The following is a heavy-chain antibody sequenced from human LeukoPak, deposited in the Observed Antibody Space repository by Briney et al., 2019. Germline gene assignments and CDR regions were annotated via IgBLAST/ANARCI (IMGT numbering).Heavy chain of an antibody. V-gene: IGHV1-2*02. CDR3: ATEVPHDINSYFDY. Sequence: ASVKVSCKASGYTFTAYYMHWVRQAPGQGLEWMGWINPHSGGTTYAQKFQGRVTMTRDTSISTAYMDLSCLRSDDTAVYYYATEVPHDINSYFDYWGQGTLVTVSS. CDR2: INPHSGGT. J-gene: IGHJ4*02. D-gene: IGHD2-15*01. CDR1: GYTFTAYY.